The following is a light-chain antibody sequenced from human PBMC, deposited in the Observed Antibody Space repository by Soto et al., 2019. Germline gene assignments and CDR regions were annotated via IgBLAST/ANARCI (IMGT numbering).Light chain of an antibody. CDR3: HQGYTPPLT. Sequence: KCSSSQSLFYNSNNKNSLGSYQQKPGQPPKLLIYWASDRGSGVPDRFSGFVSGKNLTPAIGSLHRKPFATYFRHQGYTPPLTFYQGTKVDIK. CDR1: QSLFYNSNNKNS. CDR2: WAS. J-gene: IGKJ1*01. V-gene: IGKV4-1*01.